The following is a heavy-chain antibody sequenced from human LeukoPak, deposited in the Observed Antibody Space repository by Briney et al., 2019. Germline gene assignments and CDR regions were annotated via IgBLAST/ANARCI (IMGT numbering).Heavy chain of an antibody. V-gene: IGHV4-59*01. D-gene: IGHD6-13*01. CDR3: ARRLAAAGPGAFDI. CDR2: IYYSGST. J-gene: IGHJ3*02. CDR1: GGSISSYY. Sequence: ETLSLTCTVSGGSISSYYWSWIRQPPGKGLEGIGYIYYSGSTNYNPSLKSRVTISVDTSKNQFSLKLSSVTAADTAVYYCARRLAAAGPGAFDIWGQGTMVTVSS.